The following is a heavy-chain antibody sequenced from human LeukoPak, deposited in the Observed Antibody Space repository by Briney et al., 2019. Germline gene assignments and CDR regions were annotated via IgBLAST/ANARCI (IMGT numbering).Heavy chain of an antibody. CDR3: ARRAYYDISTQPRDAFDI. CDR2: INHSGST. J-gene: IGHJ3*02. Sequence: PSETLSLTCAVYGGSFSGYYWSWIRQPPGKGLEWIGEINHSGSTNYNPSLKSRVTISVDTSKNQFSLKLSSVTAADTAVYYCARRAYYDISTQPRDAFDIWGQGTMVTVSS. CDR1: GGSFSGYY. V-gene: IGHV4-34*01. D-gene: IGHD3-9*01.